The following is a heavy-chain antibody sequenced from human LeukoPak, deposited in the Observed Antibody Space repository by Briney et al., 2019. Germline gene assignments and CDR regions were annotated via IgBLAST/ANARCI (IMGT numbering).Heavy chain of an antibody. D-gene: IGHD6-6*01. CDR2: INTDGRST. J-gene: IGHJ4*02. CDR1: GFSFSTSW. V-gene: IGHV3-74*01. CDR3: ASQAYSSSPSIGY. Sequence: PGGSLRLSCAASGFSFSTSWLHWVRQVPGKGLVWVSRINTDGRSTYYADSVQGRFTISRDNAKNTVYLQMNNLRAEDTALYYCASQAYSSSPSIGYWGQGTLVTVSS.